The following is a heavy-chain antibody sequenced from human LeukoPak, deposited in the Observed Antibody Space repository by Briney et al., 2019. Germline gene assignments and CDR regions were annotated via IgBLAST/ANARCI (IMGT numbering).Heavy chain of an antibody. CDR3: ARGPLTIFGVVTLEYYYYGMDV. CDR1: GGSVSSGSYY. V-gene: IGHV4-61*01. Sequence: SETLSLTCTVSGGSVSSGSYYWSWIRQPPGKGLEWIGYIYYSGSTNYNPSLKSRVTISVDTSKTQFSLKLSSVTAADTAVYYCARGPLTIFGVVTLEYYYYGMDVWGQGTTVTVSS. J-gene: IGHJ6*02. D-gene: IGHD3-3*01. CDR2: IYYSGST.